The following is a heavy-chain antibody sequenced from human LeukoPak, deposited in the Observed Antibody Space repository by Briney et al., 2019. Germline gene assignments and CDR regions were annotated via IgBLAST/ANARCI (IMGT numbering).Heavy chain of an antibody. V-gene: IGHV4-34*01. CDR1: GGSFSGYY. Sequence: SETLSLTCAVYGGSFSGYYWSWIRQPPGKGLEWIGEINHSGSTNYNPSLKSRVTISVDTSKNQFSLKLSSVTAADTAVYYCARQPGDWNDDHAHGPFYYYYYMDVWGKGTTVTVSS. CDR2: INHSGST. J-gene: IGHJ6*03. D-gene: IGHD1-1*01. CDR3: ARQPGDWNDDHAHGPFYYYYYMDV.